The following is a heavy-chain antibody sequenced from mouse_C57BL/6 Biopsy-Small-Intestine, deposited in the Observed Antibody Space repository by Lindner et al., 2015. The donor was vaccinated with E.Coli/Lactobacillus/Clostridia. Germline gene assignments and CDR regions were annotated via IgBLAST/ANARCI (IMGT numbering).Heavy chain of an antibody. CDR2: ISPRDGST. Sequence: VQLQESGADLARPGASVKLSCKASGYTFTSYDINWVNQRPGQGLEWIGWISPRDGSTEYNEKFKGKATLTVDTSSSTAYMELHSLTSEDSAVYFCARYDYDGAYWGQGTLVTVSA. CDR1: GYTFTSYD. D-gene: IGHD2-4*01. CDR3: ARYDYDGAY. J-gene: IGHJ3*01. V-gene: IGHV1-85*01.